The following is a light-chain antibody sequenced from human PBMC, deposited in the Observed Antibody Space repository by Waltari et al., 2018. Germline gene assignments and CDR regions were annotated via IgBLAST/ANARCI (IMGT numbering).Light chain of an antibody. Sequence: DIVMTQSPDSLTVSLGERATVNCQSSQSVLSSSNNKNFLAWYQQKPGQPPKLLIYWASTRGSGVPDRFSGSGSGTDFTLTISSLHPEDFATYFCQQYYDFPVTFGPGTKVEIK. CDR2: WAS. V-gene: IGKV4-1*01. J-gene: IGKJ3*01. CDR1: QSVLSSSNNKNF. CDR3: QQYYDFPVT.